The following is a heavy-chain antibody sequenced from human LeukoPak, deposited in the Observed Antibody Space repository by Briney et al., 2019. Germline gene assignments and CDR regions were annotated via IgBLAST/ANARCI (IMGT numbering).Heavy chain of an antibody. CDR2: IYYSGST. CDR1: GGSISSSSYY. V-gene: IGHV4-39*01. CDR3: ARQVGIGSGSHRPYFDY. J-gene: IGHJ4*02. D-gene: IGHD3-10*01. Sequence: SETLSLTCTVSGGSISSSSYYWGWIRQPPGKGLEWIGSIYYSGSTYYNPSLKSRVTISVDTPKNQFSLKLSSVTAADTAVYYCARQVGIGSGSHRPYFDYWGQGTLVTVSS.